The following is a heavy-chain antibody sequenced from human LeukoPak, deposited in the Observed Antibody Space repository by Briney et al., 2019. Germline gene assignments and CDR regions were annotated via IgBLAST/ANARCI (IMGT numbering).Heavy chain of an antibody. J-gene: IGHJ3*02. CDR1: GFTFSSYW. CDR3: AREGARFDDAFDI. V-gene: IGHV3-74*01. Sequence: PGGSLRLSCAASGFTFSSYWMSWVRQAPGKGLVWVSRINSDGSSTSYADSVKGRFTISRDNAKNTLYLQMNSLRAEDTAVYYCAREGARFDDAFDIWGQGTMVTVSS. CDR2: INSDGSST. D-gene: IGHD3-10*01.